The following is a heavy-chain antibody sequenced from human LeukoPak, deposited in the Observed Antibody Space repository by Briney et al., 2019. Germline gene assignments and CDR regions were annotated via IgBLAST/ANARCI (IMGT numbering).Heavy chain of an antibody. J-gene: IGHJ5*02. D-gene: IGHD3-9*01. CDR2: MNPNSGNT. V-gene: IGHV1-8*01. CDR3: ATSRPECHYDILTGYHYRNWFDP. CDR1: GYTFTSYD. Sequence: ASVKVSCKASGYTFTSYDINWVRQATGQGLEWMGWMNPNSGNTGYAQKFQGRVTMTEDTSTDTAYMELSSLRSEDTAVYYCATSRPECHYDILTGYHYRNWFDPWGQGTLVTVSS.